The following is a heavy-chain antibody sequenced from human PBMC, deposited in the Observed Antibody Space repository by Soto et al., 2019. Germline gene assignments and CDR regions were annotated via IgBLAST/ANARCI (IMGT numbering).Heavy chain of an antibody. CDR2: IWYDGSNK. CDR3: ARGGLLDY. V-gene: IGHV3-33*01. CDR1: GFTFSSYG. J-gene: IGHJ4*02. Sequence: QVQLVESGGGVVQPGRSLRLSCAASGFTFSSYGLHWVGQAPGKGLEWVAVIWYDGSNKYYAESVKGRFTISRDNSKNTLYLQMNSLRAEDTAVYYCARGGLLDYWGQGTLVTVSS.